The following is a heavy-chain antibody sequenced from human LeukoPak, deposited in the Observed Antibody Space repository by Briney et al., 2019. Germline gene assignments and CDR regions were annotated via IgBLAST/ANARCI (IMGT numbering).Heavy chain of an antibody. J-gene: IGHJ6*02. D-gene: IGHD3-16*01. Sequence: GGSLRLSCAASGFTFSSYWMYWVRQAPGKGLVWVSRISGDGSSTSYADSVKGRFTISRDNAKNTLYLQMSNLRAEDTAVYFCARGGGLDVWGQGATVTVSS. CDR2: ISGDGSST. CDR1: GFTFSSYW. V-gene: IGHV3-74*01. CDR3: ARGGGLDV.